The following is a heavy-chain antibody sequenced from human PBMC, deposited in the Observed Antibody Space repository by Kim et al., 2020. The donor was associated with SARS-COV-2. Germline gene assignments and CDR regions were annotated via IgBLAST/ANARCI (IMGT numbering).Heavy chain of an antibody. Sequence: SVKVSCKASGGTFSSYAISWVRQAPGQGLEWMGGIIPIFGTANYAQKFQGRVTITADESTSTAYMELSSLRSEDTAVYYCARELGFGEFKSALDYWGQGTLVTVSS. J-gene: IGHJ4*02. CDR1: GGTFSSYA. V-gene: IGHV1-69*13. CDR3: ARELGFGEFKSALDY. D-gene: IGHD3-10*01. CDR2: IIPIFGTA.